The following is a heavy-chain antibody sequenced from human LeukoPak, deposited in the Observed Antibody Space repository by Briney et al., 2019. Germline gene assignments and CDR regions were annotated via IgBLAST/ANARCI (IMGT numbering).Heavy chain of an antibody. CDR1: GFTFSSYW. D-gene: IGHD3-10*01. J-gene: IGHJ6*02. V-gene: IGHV3-11*01. Sequence: GGSLRLSCAASGFTFSSYWMSWIRQAPGKGPEWVSYISSSGSTIYYADSVKGRFTISRDNAKNSLYLQMNSLRAEDTAVYYCARKAVTMVRGVIYYGMDVWGQGTTVTVSS. CDR3: ARKAVTMVRGVIYYGMDV. CDR2: ISSSGSTI.